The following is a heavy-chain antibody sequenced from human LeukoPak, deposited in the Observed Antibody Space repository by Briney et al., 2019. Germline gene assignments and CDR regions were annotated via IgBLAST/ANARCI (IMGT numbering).Heavy chain of an antibody. V-gene: IGHV3-53*01. CDR2: IYSGGST. CDR1: GFTVSSNY. D-gene: IGHD6-13*01. Sequence: SGGSLRLSCAASGFTVSSNYMSWVRQAPGKGLEWVSVIYSGGSTYYADSVKGRFTISRDNSKNTLYLQMNSLRAEDTAVYYCAREAAAGSFDYWGQGTLVTVSS. J-gene: IGHJ4*02. CDR3: AREAAAGSFDY.